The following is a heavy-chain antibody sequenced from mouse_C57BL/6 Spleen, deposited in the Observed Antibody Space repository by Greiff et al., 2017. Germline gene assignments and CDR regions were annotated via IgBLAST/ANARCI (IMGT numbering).Heavy chain of an antibody. CDR1: GYSFTGYY. D-gene: IGHD2-3*01. Sequence: VQLQQSGPELVKPGASVKISCKASGYSFTGYYMNWVKQSPEKSLEWIGEINPSTGGTTYNQKFKAKATLTVDKSSSTAYMQLKSLTSEDSAVYYCARRPLYDGYYDYWGQGTTLTVSS. V-gene: IGHV1-42*01. CDR3: ARRPLYDGYYDY. CDR2: INPSTGGT. J-gene: IGHJ2*01.